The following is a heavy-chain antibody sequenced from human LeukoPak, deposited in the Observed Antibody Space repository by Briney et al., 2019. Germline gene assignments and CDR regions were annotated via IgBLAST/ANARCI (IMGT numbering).Heavy chain of an antibody. Sequence: GGSLRLSCAASGFTFSDSAMHWVRQASGKGLEWVGRIRSKANTYATAYVASVKDRFTISRDDSKNTAYLQMNSLKPEDTAVYYCTRTSFGWGAFDIWGQGTVVTVSS. J-gene: IGHJ3*02. CDR2: IRSKANTYAT. V-gene: IGHV3-73*01. CDR3: TRTSFGWGAFDI. CDR1: GFTFSDSA. D-gene: IGHD3-16*01.